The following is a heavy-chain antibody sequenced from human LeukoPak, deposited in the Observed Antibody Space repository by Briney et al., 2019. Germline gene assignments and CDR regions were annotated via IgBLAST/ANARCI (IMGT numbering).Heavy chain of an antibody. V-gene: IGHV4-31*03. Sequence: SETLSLTCTVSGGSISSGGYYWSWIRQHPGKGLEWIGYIFYSGSTDYNPSLKSRVIISVDTSKNQFSLHLNSVTPEDTAVYYCARRLTQYDCFDPWGQGILVTVSS. CDR2: IFYSGST. J-gene: IGHJ5*02. D-gene: IGHD2-2*01. CDR1: GGSISSGGYY. CDR3: ARRLTQYDCFDP.